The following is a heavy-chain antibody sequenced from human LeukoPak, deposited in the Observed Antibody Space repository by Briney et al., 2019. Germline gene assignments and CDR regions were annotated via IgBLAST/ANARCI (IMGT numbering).Heavy chain of an antibody. CDR3: ARERRPDYYDSSGYYSAAFDI. D-gene: IGHD3-22*01. J-gene: IGHJ3*02. CDR2: IIPIFCIA. V-gene: IGHV1-69*04. Sequence: GSSVKVSCQASGGTFRSYAISWVRQAPGHGLEWIGRIIPIFCIANYAQKFQGRVTITADKSTSTAYMELSSLRSEDTAVYYCARERRPDYYDSSGYYSAAFDIWGQGTMVTVSS. CDR1: GGTFRSYA.